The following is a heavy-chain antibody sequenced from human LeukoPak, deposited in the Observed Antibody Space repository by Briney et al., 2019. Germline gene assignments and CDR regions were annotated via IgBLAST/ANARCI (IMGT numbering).Heavy chain of an antibody. D-gene: IGHD3-3*02. Sequence: GGSLRLSCAASGFTFNNYAMSWVRQAPGKGLEWVSAISGSGGNTYYADSVKGRFTISRDNSKNTLYLQMDSLRADDTAVYYCAKAAFSRTSYFDYWGQGTLVTASS. CDR2: ISGSGGNT. CDR1: GFTFNNYA. V-gene: IGHV3-23*01. CDR3: AKAAFSRTSYFDY. J-gene: IGHJ4*02.